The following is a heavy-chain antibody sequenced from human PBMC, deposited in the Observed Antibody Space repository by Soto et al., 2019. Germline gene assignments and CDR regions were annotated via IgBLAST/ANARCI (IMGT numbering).Heavy chain of an antibody. D-gene: IGHD3-10*01. CDR1: GASIRGYY. CDR3: AREVEPYGSRSAYYCMDG. J-gene: IGHJ6*02. V-gene: IGHV4-59*01. CDR2: IYSSGSA. Sequence: SETLSLTCTVSGASIRGYYWTWIGQAPRKGLKGFGYIYSSGSANYNPALKSRVTISVDTSKNQFSLKVSSVTAGDTAVYYCAREVEPYGSRSAYYCMDGWRQGTTGTVAS.